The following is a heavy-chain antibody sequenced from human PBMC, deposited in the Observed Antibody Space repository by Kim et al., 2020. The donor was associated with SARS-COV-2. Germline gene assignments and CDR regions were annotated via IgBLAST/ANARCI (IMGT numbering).Heavy chain of an antibody. Sequence: SETLSLTCTVSGGSISSSSYYWGWIRQPPGKGLEWIGSIYYSGSTYYNPSLKSRVTISVDTSKNQFSLKLSSVTAADTAVYYCARTRSTIFRGVPYDYWGQGTLVTVSS. J-gene: IGHJ4*02. CDR3: ARTRSTIFRGVPYDY. V-gene: IGHV4-39*01. CDR1: GGSISSSSYY. CDR2: IYYSGST. D-gene: IGHD3-10*01.